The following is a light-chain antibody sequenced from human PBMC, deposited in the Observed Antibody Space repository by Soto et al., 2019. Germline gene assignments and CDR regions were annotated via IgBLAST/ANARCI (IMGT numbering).Light chain of an antibody. CDR3: QQSHSAPLT. V-gene: IGKV1-39*01. CDR1: QSISSH. Sequence: QMPQSPSSLFASVGDRVTITCRASQSISSHLNWYQQKVGQTPRLLIYAASTLQSEVPPRFSGSGSGTEFTLSISGLQREDFATYYCQQSHSAPLTFGGGTKIQI. CDR2: AAS. J-gene: IGKJ4*01.